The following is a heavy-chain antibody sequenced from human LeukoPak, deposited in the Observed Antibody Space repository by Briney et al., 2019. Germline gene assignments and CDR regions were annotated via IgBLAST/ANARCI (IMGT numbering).Heavy chain of an antibody. Sequence: SSETLSLTCTVSGGSISSGSYYWSWIRQPAGKGLEWIGRIYTSGSTNYNPSLKSRVTISVDTSKNQFSLKLSSVTAADTAVYYCARSSGSYFGRRYFDLWGRGTLVTVSS. CDR2: IYTSGST. D-gene: IGHD3-10*01. CDR1: GGSISSGSYY. V-gene: IGHV4-61*02. CDR3: ARSSGSYFGRRYFDL. J-gene: IGHJ2*01.